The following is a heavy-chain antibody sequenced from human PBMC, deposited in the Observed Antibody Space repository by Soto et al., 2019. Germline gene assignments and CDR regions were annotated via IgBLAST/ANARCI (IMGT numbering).Heavy chain of an antibody. J-gene: IGHJ4*02. V-gene: IGHV4-31*03. D-gene: IGHD2-2*01. CDR1: GGSISSGDYY. CDR2: IYYNGNT. Sequence: QVQLQESGPGLVKPSQTLSLTCTVSGGSISSGDYYWSWIRQVPGKDLEWIAYIYYNGNTHYTPSLKSRATISLDTSRNQFFLNLNSVTAADTAVYYCARDVGSSHGPGHPHYFDYWGQGTLVTVSS. CDR3: ARDVGSSHGPGHPHYFDY.